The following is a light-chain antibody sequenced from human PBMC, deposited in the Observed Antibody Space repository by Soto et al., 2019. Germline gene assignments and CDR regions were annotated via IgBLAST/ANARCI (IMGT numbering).Light chain of an antibody. CDR3: TSYTSSIDVV. J-gene: IGLJ2*01. CDR1: NSDLGGYNY. CDR2: EVN. Sequence: QSALTQPASVSGSPGQSITISCTGTNSDLGGYNYVSWYQQHPGKAPKLIIYEVNNRPSGVSNRFSGSKSGNTASLTISGLQAEDEANYYCTSYTSSIDVVFGGGTKVTVL. V-gene: IGLV2-14*01.